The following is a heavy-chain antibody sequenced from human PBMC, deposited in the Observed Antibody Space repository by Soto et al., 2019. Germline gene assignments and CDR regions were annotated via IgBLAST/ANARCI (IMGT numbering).Heavy chain of an antibody. V-gene: IGHV1-8*01. CDR2: INPDSDNT. Sequence: ASVKVSCKTSGYTFTNYDINWVRQAAGHGLEWMGWINPDSDNTGYAQKFQGRVTMTRDTSISTAYMELNSLRSEDTAVYYCARGRRYCTTTSCYPPALFPYGMDVWGQGTTVTVSS. D-gene: IGHD2-2*01. CDR3: ARGRRYCTTTSCYPPALFPYGMDV. J-gene: IGHJ6*02. CDR1: GYTFTNYD.